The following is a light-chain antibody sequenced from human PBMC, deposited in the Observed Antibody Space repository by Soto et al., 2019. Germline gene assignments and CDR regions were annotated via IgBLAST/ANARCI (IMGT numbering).Light chain of an antibody. Sequence: QSALTQPRSVSGSPGQSVTISCTGTSSDVGGYNYVSWYQQHPGKAPKLMIYDVNERPSGVPDRFSGSKSGNTASLTISGLQAEDEADYYCCSYGGNYNHVFGTGTKLTVL. CDR1: SSDVGGYNY. CDR2: DVN. V-gene: IGLV2-11*01. J-gene: IGLJ1*01. CDR3: CSYGGNYNHV.